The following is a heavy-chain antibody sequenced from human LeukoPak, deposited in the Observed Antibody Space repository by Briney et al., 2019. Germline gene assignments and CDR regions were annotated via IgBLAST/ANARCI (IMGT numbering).Heavy chain of an antibody. CDR1: GYTLTELS. Sequence: ASVTVSFKVSGYTLTELSMHWVRQARGKGGEWMGGFDPEDGETIYAQKFQGRVTMTEDTSTDTAYMELSSLRSEDTAVYYCATGLIQVWLPVNFDYWGQGTLVTVSS. V-gene: IGHV1-24*01. CDR2: FDPEDGET. J-gene: IGHJ4*02. D-gene: IGHD5-18*01. CDR3: ATGLIQVWLPVNFDY.